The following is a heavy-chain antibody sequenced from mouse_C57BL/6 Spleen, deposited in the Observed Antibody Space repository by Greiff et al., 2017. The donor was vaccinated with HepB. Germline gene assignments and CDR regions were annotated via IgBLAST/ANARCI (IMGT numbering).Heavy chain of an antibody. D-gene: IGHD1-1*01. CDR3: ASGLLRYLWYFDV. Sequence: QVHVKQSGAELARPGASVKMSCKASGYTFTSYTMHWVKQRPGQGLEWIGYINPSSGYTKYNQKFKDKATLTADKSSSTAYMQLSSLTSEDSAVYYCASGLLRYLWYFDVWGTGTTVTVSS. V-gene: IGHV1-4*01. CDR1: GYTFTSYT. J-gene: IGHJ1*03. CDR2: INPSSGYT.